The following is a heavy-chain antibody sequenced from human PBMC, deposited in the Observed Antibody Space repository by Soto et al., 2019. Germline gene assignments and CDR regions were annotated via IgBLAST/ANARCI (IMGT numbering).Heavy chain of an antibody. CDR1: GGSINSSY. D-gene: IGHD2-8*01. V-gene: IGHV4-59*12. CDR3: ARGQLLSIVRNNNWFDP. CDR2: VYYSGIT. Sequence: SETLSLTCIVSGGSINSSYWSWIRQPPGKGLEWIGYVYYSGITTYNPSLKSRVTISVDTSKNQFSLKLSSVTAADTAVYYCARGQLLSIVRNNNWFDPWGQGTLVTVSS. J-gene: IGHJ5*02.